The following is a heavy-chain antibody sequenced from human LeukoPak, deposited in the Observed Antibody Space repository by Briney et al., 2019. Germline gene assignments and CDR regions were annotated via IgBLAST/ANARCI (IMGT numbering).Heavy chain of an antibody. CDR2: INQDGSGK. J-gene: IGHJ1*01. V-gene: IGHV3-7*01. CDR1: GFTFSRHW. Sequence: GGSLRLSCTTSGFTFSRHWMSWVRQAPGKGPEWVANINQDGSGKYYVDFVKGRFTISRDNAKNSLYLQMNSLRSEDTAIYYCAEGTTGWGQGTLVTVSS. D-gene: IGHD1-1*01. CDR3: AEGTTG.